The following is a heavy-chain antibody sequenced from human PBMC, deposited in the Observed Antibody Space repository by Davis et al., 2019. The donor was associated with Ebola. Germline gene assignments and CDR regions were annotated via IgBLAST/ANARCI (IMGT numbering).Heavy chain of an antibody. CDR3: TRGLEL. V-gene: IGHV3-49*04. CDR2: IRSKAYGGTT. Sequence: GESLKISCTASGFTFGDYAMSWVRQAPGKGLEWVGFIRSKAYGGTTEYAASVKGRFTISRDDSKSIAYLQMNSLKAEDTAVYYCTRGLELWGQGTLVTVSS. J-gene: IGHJ4*02. D-gene: IGHD1-7*01. CDR1: GFTFGDYA.